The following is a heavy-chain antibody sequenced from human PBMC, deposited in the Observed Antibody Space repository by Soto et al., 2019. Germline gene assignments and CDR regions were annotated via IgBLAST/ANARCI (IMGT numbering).Heavy chain of an antibody. Sequence: QVQLVESGGGVVQPGRSLRLSCAASGFTFSSYGMHWVRQAPGKGLEWVAVIWYDGSNKYYADSVKGRFTISRDNSKNTLYLQMNSLRAEDTAVYYCAIDPGAHYYFDYWGQGTLVTVSS. CDR1: GFTFSSYG. D-gene: IGHD3-10*01. V-gene: IGHV3-33*01. J-gene: IGHJ4*02. CDR2: IWYDGSNK. CDR3: AIDPGAHYYFDY.